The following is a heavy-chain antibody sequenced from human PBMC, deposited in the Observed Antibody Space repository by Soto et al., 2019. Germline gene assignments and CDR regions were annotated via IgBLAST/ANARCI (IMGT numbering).Heavy chain of an antibody. CDR1: GFTFSSYG. CDR3: ARDPARDYVWGSYRGIDY. V-gene: IGHV3-33*01. CDR2: IWYDGSNK. D-gene: IGHD3-16*02. Sequence: QVPLVESGGGVVQPGRSLRLSCAASGFTFSSYGMHWVRQAPGKGLEWVAVIWYDGSNKYYADSVKGRFTISRDNSQNSLYLQMNSLRAEDTAVYYCARDPARDYVWGSYRGIDYWGQGTLVTVSS. J-gene: IGHJ4*02.